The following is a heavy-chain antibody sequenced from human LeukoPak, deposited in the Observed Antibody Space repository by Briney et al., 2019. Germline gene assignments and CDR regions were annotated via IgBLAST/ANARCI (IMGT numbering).Heavy chain of an antibody. D-gene: IGHD5-24*01. V-gene: IGHV3-53*01. CDR2: IYSGGFT. CDR1: GITVSSNY. J-gene: IGHJ4*02. Sequence: QPGGSLRLSCAASGITVSSNYMSWVRQAPGKGLEWVSLIYSGGFTYYADSVKGRFTISRDNSKNTLYLQMNSLTAEDTAVYYCARTFLSGDGYKVGYFDYWGQGTPVTVSS. CDR3: ARTFLSGDGYKVGYFDY.